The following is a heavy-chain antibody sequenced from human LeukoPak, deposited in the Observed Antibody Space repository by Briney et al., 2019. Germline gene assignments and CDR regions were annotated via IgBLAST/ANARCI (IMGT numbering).Heavy chain of an antibody. V-gene: IGHV4-61*01. CDR3: ARAYLTASGVRN. CDR1: GGSISSSSYY. CDR2: IYYSGST. Sequence: SETLSLTCTVSGGSISSSSYYWNWIRQPPGKGLEWIGNIYYSGSTNYNPSLKSRVSISVDTSKNQFSLRLTSVTAADTALYYCARAYLTASGVRNWGQGTLVTVSS. D-gene: IGHD6-13*01. J-gene: IGHJ4*02.